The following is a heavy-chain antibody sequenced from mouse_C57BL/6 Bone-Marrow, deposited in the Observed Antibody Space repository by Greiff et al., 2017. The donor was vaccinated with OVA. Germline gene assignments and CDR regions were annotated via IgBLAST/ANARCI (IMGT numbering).Heavy chain of an antibody. V-gene: IGHV1-81*01. Sequence: VQLQQSGAELARPGASVKLSCKASGYTFTSYGISWVKQRTGQGLEWIGEIYPRSGNTYYNEKFKGKATLTADKASSTAYRELRRLTSEDAAVYVCARTTRYAMGGWGQGTSVTVST. CDR2: IYPRSGNT. D-gene: IGHD2-12*01. CDR3: ARTTRYAMGG. CDR1: GYTFTSYG. J-gene: IGHJ4*01.